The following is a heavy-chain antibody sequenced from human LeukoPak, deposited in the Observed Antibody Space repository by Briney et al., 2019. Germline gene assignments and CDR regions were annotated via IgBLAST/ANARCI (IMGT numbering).Heavy chain of an antibody. V-gene: IGHV3-30*02. CDR2: IRYDGSNK. CDR3: AKDQSRWELRPSYYFDY. J-gene: IGHJ4*02. Sequence: PGGSLRLSCAASGFTFSSYAMSWVRQAPGKGLEWVAFIRYDGSNKYYADSVKGRFTISRDNSKNTLYLQMNSLRAEDTAVYYCAKDQSRWELRPSYYFDYWGQGTLVTVSS. D-gene: IGHD1-26*01. CDR1: GFTFSSYA.